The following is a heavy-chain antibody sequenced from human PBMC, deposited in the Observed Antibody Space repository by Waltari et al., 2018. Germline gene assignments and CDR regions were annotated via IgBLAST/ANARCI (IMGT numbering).Heavy chain of an antibody. CDR1: GVPISTSRYY. D-gene: IGHD1-7*01. Sequence: QLQLQESGPGLVTPSDTLSLTCTVSGVPISTSRYYWGWIRQPPGKGLDWIGSLHDGGSSYFNPSLKSRVTISVDTSKNQFSLKLTSVTAADTAVYYCATLPIPLELWYFDLWGRGTLVTVSS. J-gene: IGHJ2*01. CDR3: ATLPIPLELWYFDL. V-gene: IGHV4-39*01. CDR2: LHDGGSS.